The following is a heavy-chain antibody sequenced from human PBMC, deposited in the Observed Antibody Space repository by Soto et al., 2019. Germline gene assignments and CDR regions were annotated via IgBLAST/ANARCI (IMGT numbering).Heavy chain of an antibody. J-gene: IGHJ4*02. Sequence: AEVSCKESGYTLTSYYIYWVRQETGQGLEWMGWMNPNTGDSSYAQKFQGRVTMTSDTSITTAHMELSSLRSEDTAVYYCARRAETNGWNGFGADKYYFDFWGQGTLVTV. V-gene: IGHV1-8*01. CDR1: GYTLTSYY. D-gene: IGHD1-1*01. CDR2: MNPNTGDS. CDR3: ARRAETNGWNGFGADKYYFDF.